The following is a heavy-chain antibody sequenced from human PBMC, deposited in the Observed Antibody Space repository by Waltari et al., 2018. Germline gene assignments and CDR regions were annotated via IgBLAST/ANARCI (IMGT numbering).Heavy chain of an antibody. CDR1: GFPFSRYS. CDR2: ISSIGNTI. CDR3: AGDLNGPTMVQGEDY. D-gene: IGHD3-10*01. J-gene: IGHJ4*02. V-gene: IGHV3-48*04. Sequence: EVQLVESGGGLVQPGGSRRLSCAASGFPFSRYSLNWVRQAPGKGLEWVSYISSIGNTILYADSVKGRFTSSRDNAKNSLYLQMNSLRAEDTAVYFCAGDLNGPTMVQGEDYWGQGTLVTVSS.